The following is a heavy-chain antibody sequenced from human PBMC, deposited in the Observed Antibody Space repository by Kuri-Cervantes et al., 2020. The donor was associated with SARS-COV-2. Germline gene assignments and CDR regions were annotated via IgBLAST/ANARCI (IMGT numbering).Heavy chain of an antibody. J-gene: IGHJ4*02. V-gene: IGHV1-18*01. CDR2: ISAYNGNT. D-gene: IGHD1-14*01. Sequence: ASVKVSCKASGYTFTSYGISWVRQAPGQGLEWMGWISAYNGNTNYAQKLQGRVTMTTDTSTSTAYMELRSLRSEDTAVYYWARYWVTTDFDYWGQGTLVTVSS. CDR1: GYTFTSYG. CDR3: ARYWVTTDFDY.